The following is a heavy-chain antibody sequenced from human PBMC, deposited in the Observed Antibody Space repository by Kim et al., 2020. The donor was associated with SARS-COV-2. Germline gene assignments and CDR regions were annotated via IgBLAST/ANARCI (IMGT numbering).Heavy chain of an antibody. CDR3: ARGYCSGGSCSFDY. Sequence: SQKCQGRVTITRDTAASTAYMELSSLRSEDTAVYYCARGYCSGGSCSFDYWGQGTLVTVSS. D-gene: IGHD2-15*01. V-gene: IGHV1-3*01. J-gene: IGHJ4*02.